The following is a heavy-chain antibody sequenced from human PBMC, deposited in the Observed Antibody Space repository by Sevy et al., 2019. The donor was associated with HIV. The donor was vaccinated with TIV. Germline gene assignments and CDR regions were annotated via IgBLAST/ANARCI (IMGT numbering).Heavy chain of an antibody. J-gene: IGHJ3*02. D-gene: IGHD3-10*01. CDR2: IYPGDSDT. V-gene: IGHV5-51*01. Sequence: GESLKISCKGSGYSFTSYWIGWVRQMPGKGLEWMGIIYPGDSDTRNSPSFQGQVTISADKSISTAYLQWSSLRASDSAMYYCARLNVSSGQNAFDIWGQRTMVTVSS. CDR3: ARLNVSSGQNAFDI. CDR1: GYSFTSYW.